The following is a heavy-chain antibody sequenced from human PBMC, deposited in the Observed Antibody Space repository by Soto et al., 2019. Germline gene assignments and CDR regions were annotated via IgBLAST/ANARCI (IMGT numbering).Heavy chain of an antibody. Sequence: GGSLRLSCAASGFTFSSYSMNWVRQAPGKGLEWVSYISSSSSTIYYADSVKGRFTISRDNAKNSLYLQMNSLRAEDTAVYYCAGLYDSSGYYYFDYWGQGTLVTVSS. CDR2: ISSSSSTI. CDR3: AGLYDSSGYYYFDY. J-gene: IGHJ4*02. D-gene: IGHD3-22*01. CDR1: GFTFSSYS. V-gene: IGHV3-48*01.